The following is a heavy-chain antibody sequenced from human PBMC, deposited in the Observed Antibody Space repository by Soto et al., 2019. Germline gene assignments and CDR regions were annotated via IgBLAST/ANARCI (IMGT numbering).Heavy chain of an antibody. CDR2: ISAYNGNT. CDR1: GYTFTSYG. CDR3: AKGGLQSGYYYYYGMDV. Sequence: ASVKVSCKASGYTFTSYGISWVRQAPGQGLEWMGWISAYNGNTNYAQKLQGRVTMTTDTSTSTAYMELRSLRSDDTAVYYCAKGGLQSGYYYYYGMDVWGQGTTVTVSS. J-gene: IGHJ6*02. D-gene: IGHD4-4*01. V-gene: IGHV1-18*01.